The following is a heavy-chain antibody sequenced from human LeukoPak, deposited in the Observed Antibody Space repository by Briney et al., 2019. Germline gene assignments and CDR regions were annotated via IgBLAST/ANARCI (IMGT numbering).Heavy chain of an antibody. CDR1: GFTFSSYG. V-gene: IGHV3-33*05. CDR3: AKWQDVIHWGYFDS. CDR2: ISYDGSNK. Sequence: GGSLRLSCAASGFTFSSYGMHWVRQAPGKGLEWVAVISYDGSNKYYADSVKGRFTISRDNSKNTLYLQMSSLRAEDTAIYYCAKWQDVIHWGYFDSWGQGTLVTVS. D-gene: IGHD3-16*01. J-gene: IGHJ4*02.